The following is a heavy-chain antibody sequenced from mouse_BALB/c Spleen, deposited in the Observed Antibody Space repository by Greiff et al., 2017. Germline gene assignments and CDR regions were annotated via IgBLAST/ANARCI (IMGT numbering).Heavy chain of an antibody. J-gene: IGHJ2*01. D-gene: IGHD2-4*01. V-gene: IGHV5-15*02. CDR2: ISNLAYSI. CDR1: GFTFSDYG. Sequence: EVKLVESGGGLVQPGGSRKLSCAASGFTFSDYGMAWVRQAPGKGPEWVAFISNLAYSIYYADTVTGRFTISRENAKNTLYLEMSSLRSEDTAMYYCARGTMITNYFDYWGQGTTLTVSS. CDR3: ARGTMITNYFDY.